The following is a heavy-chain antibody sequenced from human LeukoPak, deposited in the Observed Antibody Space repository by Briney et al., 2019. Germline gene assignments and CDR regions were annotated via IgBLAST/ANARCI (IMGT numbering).Heavy chain of an antibody. D-gene: IGHD2-15*01. CDR2: IRSKANSYAT. V-gene: IGHV3-73*01. J-gene: IGHJ4*02. CDR3: TRYYCSGGSCYPDY. CDR1: GFTFNGSA. Sequence: GGSLRLSCAASGFTFNGSAMHWVRQASGKGLEWVGRIRSKANSYATAYAASVKGRFTISRDDSKNTAYLQMNSLKTEDTAVYYCTRYYCSGGSCYPDYWGQGTLVTVSS.